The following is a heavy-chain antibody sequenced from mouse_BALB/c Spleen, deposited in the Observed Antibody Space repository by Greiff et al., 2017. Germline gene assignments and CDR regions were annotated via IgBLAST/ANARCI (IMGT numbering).Heavy chain of an antibody. D-gene: IGHD6-1*01. Sequence: EVNLVESGGGLVKPGGSLKLSCAASGFTFSDYYMYWVRQTPEKRLEWVATISDGGSYTYYPDSVKGRFTISRDNAKNNLYLQMSSLKSEDTAMYYCARDRQHAMDYWGQGTSVTVSS. CDR1: GFTFSDYY. V-gene: IGHV5-4*02. CDR3: ARDRQHAMDY. CDR2: ISDGGSYT. J-gene: IGHJ4*01.